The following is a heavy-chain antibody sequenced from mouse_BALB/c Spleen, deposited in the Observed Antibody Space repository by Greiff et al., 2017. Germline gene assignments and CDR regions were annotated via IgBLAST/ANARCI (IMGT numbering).Heavy chain of an antibody. CDR2: INPYNDGT. V-gene: IGHV1-14*01. CDR3: ARYYYDYLYAMDY. Sequence: EVKLQESGPELVKPGASVKMSCKASGYTFTSYVMHWVKQKPGQGLEWIGYINPYNDGTKYNEKFKGKATLTSDKSSSTAYMELSSLTSEDSAVYYCARYYYDYLYAMDYWGQGTSVTVSS. CDR1: GYTFTSYV. D-gene: IGHD2-4*01. J-gene: IGHJ4*01.